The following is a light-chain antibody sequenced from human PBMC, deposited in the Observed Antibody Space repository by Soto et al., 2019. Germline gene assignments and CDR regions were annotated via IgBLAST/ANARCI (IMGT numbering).Light chain of an antibody. CDR3: QHRNAWPPGAT. CDR1: QSISNY. J-gene: IGKJ5*01. Sequence: EIVLTQSPATLSLSPWERATLSCMASQSISNYLAWYQQKPGQAPRLLIYGASNRPTGTPARFSGSGSATDFTLTISSLEPEDFAVYYCQHRNAWPPGATFGQGTRLEIK. CDR2: GAS. V-gene: IGKV3-11*01.